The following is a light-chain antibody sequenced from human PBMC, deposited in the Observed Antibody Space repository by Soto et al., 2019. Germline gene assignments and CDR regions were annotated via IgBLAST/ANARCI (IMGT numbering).Light chain of an antibody. J-gene: IGKJ4*01. Sequence: DIQMTQSPSALSASVGDRVTITCQASRDISNYLNWYQQKPGKAPKLLIYAASYLETGVPSRFSGSGSGTDFTFTISSLQPEDIATYYCQQYDNLPLTFGGGTKVEIK. CDR2: AAS. V-gene: IGKV1-33*01. CDR3: QQYDNLPLT. CDR1: RDISNY.